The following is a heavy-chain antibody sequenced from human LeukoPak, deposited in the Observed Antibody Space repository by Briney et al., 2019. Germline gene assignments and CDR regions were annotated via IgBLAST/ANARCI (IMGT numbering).Heavy chain of an antibody. CDR1: GGSFSGYY. CDR3: GGGIAAANDY. D-gene: IGHD6-13*01. Sequence: SETLSLTCAVYGGSFSGYYWGWIRQPPGKGLEWIGEINHSGSTNYNPSLKSRVTISVDTSKNQFSLKLSSVTAADTAVYYCGGGIAAANDYWGQGTLVTVSS. J-gene: IGHJ4*02. CDR2: INHSGST. V-gene: IGHV4-34*01.